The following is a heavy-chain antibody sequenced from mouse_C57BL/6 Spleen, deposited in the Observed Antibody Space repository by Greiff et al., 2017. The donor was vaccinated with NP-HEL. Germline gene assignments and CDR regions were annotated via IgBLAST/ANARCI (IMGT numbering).Heavy chain of an antibody. CDR2: ISSGSSTI. V-gene: IGHV5-17*01. D-gene: IGHD1-1*01. J-gene: IGHJ2*01. Sequence: EVHLVESGGGLVKPGGSLKLSCAASGFTFSDYGMHWVRQAPEKGLEWVAYISSGSSTIYYEDTVKGRFTISRDNAKNTLFLQMTSLRSEDTAMYYCARPIYYYGSSYVEAPDYGGQGTTLTVSS. CDR3: ARPIYYYGSSYVEAPDY. CDR1: GFTFSDYG.